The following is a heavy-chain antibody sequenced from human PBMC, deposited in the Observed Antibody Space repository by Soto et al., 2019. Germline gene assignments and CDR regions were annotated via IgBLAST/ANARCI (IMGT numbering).Heavy chain of an antibody. V-gene: IGHV4-4*02. CDR2: IFHTGST. J-gene: IGHJ4*02. CDR1: GGSIGSSNW. D-gene: IGHD4-17*01. CDR3: GAHAGATYGPLDY. Sequence: SETLSLTCAVSGGSIGSSNWWTWVRQPPGKELEWLGEIFHTGSTNYNPSLMNRITISVDKSKNQFSLRLFSVTAADTAVYYCGAHAGATYGPLDYWGRGTLVTVSS.